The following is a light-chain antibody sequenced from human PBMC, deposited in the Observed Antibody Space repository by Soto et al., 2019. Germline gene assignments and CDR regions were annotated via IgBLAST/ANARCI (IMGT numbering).Light chain of an antibody. CDR3: QQYGSSRT. CDR1: QSVSSSY. Sequence: EIVLTQSPGTLSLSPGERATLSCRASQSVSSSYLAWYQQKPGQALRLLIYGASSRATGIPDRFSGSGSGKDFTLTISRLEPEDFAVYYCQQYGSSRTFGQGTKVEIK. CDR2: GAS. J-gene: IGKJ1*01. V-gene: IGKV3-20*01.